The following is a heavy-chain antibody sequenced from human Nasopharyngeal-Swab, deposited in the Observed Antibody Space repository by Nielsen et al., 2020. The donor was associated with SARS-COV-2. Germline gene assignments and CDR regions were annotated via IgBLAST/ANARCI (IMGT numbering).Heavy chain of an antibody. Sequence: VRQAPGQGLEWVGRVIPILATANYAQKFQDRVTITADKATNTAYMELSSLRSEDTAIYYCATIYHFHSGGFSFQYWGQGTLVTVSS. D-gene: IGHD3-22*01. CDR2: VIPILATA. CDR3: ATIYHFHSGGFSFQY. V-gene: IGHV1-69*08. J-gene: IGHJ4*02.